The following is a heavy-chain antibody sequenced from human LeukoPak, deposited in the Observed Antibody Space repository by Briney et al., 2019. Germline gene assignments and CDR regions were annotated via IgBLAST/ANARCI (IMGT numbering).Heavy chain of an antibody. CDR1: GGSISSYY. J-gene: IGHJ3*02. V-gene: IGHV4-59*12. D-gene: IGHD3-22*01. CDR2: IYYSGTT. CDR3: ARDQDYYDSSGYYYADAFDI. Sequence: SETLSLTCTVSGGSISSYYWSWIRQPPGKGMEWIGYIYYSGTTNYNPSLKSRVTISVDTSKNQFSLKLSSVTAADTAVYYCARDQDYYDSSGYYYADAFDIWGQGTMVTVSS.